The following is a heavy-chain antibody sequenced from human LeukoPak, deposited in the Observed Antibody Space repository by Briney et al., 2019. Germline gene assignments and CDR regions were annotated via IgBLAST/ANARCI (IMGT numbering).Heavy chain of an antibody. J-gene: IGHJ4*02. Sequence: GGSLRLSCAASGFAFGGYVMHWVRQAPGKGLEWVAVISYDGSNKYYADSVKGRFTISRDNSKNTLYLQMSSLRAEDTAMYYCAKVSLVYCGGDCFSGLDYWGQGTLVTVSS. V-gene: IGHV3-30*18. CDR2: ISYDGSNK. CDR3: AKVSLVYCGGDCFSGLDY. CDR1: GFAFGGYV. D-gene: IGHD2-21*02.